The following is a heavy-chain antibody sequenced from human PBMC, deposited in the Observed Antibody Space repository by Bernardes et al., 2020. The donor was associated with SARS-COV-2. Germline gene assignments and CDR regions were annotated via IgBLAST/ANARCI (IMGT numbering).Heavy chain of an antibody. CDR2: MNPNSGNT. V-gene: IGHV1-8*01. D-gene: IGHD2-8*01. CDR3: ARGTGIVLMVYAPYSLDV. J-gene: IGHJ6*02. Sequence: ASVKVSCKASGYTFTSYDINWVRQATGQGLEWMGWMNPNSGNTGYAQKFQGRVTMTRNTSISTAYMELSSLRSEDTAVYYCARGTGIVLMVYAPYSLDVWGQGTAISESS. CDR1: GYTFTSYD.